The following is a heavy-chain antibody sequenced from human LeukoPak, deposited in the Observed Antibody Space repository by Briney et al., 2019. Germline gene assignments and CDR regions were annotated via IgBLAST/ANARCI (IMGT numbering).Heavy chain of an antibody. D-gene: IGHD6-6*01. Sequence: SETLSLTCTVSGGSISSYYWSWIRQPPGKGLEWIGYISYSGSTYYNPSLKSRVTISVDTSKSQFSPKLSSVTAADTAVYYCARLGDSTSRLYYFDYWGQGTLVTVSS. CDR2: ISYSGST. CDR3: ARLGDSTSRLYYFDY. J-gene: IGHJ4*02. CDR1: GGSISSYY. V-gene: IGHV4-59*08.